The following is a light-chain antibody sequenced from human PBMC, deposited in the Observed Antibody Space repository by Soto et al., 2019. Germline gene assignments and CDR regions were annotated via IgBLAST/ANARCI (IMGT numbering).Light chain of an antibody. CDR2: DVT. J-gene: IGLJ2*01. Sequence: QSALTQPPSASGSPGQSITISCTGSRDDVGGYNYVSWYQQHPGKAPKLIIYDVTKRPSGVPDRFSGSKSGNTASLIISGLQAADEAEYYCCCCSYAGSSSFRVLFGGGTQLTVL. CDR1: RDDVGGYNY. CDR3: CSYAGSSSFRVL. V-gene: IGLV2-11*01.